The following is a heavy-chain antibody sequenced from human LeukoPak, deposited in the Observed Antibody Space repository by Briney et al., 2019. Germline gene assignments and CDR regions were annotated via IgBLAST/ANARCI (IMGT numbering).Heavy chain of an antibody. CDR3: ARASGSTRPLYYMDV. CDR1: GGSFSGYY. CDR2: IYYSGST. D-gene: IGHD2-2*01. Sequence: SETLSLTCAVYGGSFSGYYWSWIRQHPGKGLEWIGYIYYSGSTYYNPSLKSRVTISVDTSKNQFSLKLSSVTAADTAVYYCARASGSTRPLYYMDVWGKGTTVTVSS. J-gene: IGHJ6*03. V-gene: IGHV4-31*11.